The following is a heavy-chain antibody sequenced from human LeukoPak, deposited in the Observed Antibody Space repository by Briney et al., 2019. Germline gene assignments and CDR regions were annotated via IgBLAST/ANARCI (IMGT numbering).Heavy chain of an antibody. CDR1: GGTFTSYA. D-gene: IGHD6-25*01. J-gene: IGHJ3*02. CDR3: ARGPPGYAFDI. Sequence: GASVKVSCKASGGTFTSYAFNWVRQAPGQGLEWMGRIIPVFDIANYAQKFQGRVTITADESTSTAYMELSSLRSEDTAVYYCARGPPGYAFDIWGQGTMVTVSS. CDR2: IIPVFDIA. V-gene: IGHV1-69*13.